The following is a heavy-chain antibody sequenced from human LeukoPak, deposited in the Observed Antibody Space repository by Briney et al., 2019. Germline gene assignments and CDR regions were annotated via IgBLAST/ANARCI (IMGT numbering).Heavy chain of an antibody. Sequence: PSETLSLTCAVYGGSFSGYYWSWIRQPPGKGLEWIGEINHSGSTNYNPSLKSRVTISVDTSKNQFSLKLSSVTAADTAVYYCASLDILTGYGFDYWGQGTLVTVSS. D-gene: IGHD3-9*01. CDR2: INHSGST. J-gene: IGHJ4*02. CDR1: GGSFSGYY. CDR3: ASLDILTGYGFDY. V-gene: IGHV4-34*01.